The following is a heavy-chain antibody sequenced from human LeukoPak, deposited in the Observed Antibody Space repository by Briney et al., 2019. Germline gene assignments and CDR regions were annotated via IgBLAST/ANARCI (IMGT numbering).Heavy chain of an antibody. V-gene: IGHV4-59*01. D-gene: IGHD6-19*01. CDR1: GGSISSYY. J-gene: IGHJ3*02. CDR3: ARSRPGSGWSHDAFDI. Sequence: SETLSLTCTVSGGSISSYYWSWIRQPPGKGLEWIGYIYYSGSTNYNPSLKSRVTISVDTSKNQFSLKLSSVTAADTAVYYCARSRPGSGWSHDAFDIWGQGTMVTVSS. CDR2: IYYSGST.